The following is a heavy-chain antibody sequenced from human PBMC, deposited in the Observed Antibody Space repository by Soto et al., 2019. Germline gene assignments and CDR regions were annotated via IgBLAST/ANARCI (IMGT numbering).Heavy chain of an antibody. CDR3: AGEADYLNWFDP. Sequence: EVQLVESGGGLVQPGGSLRLSCAASGFTFSSYSMNWVRQAPGKGLEWVSYISSSSSTIYYADSVKGRFTISRDNAKNPLYPQMTTLRAEDTAVYYCAGEADYLNWFDPWGQGTLVTVSS. V-gene: IGHV3-48*01. J-gene: IGHJ5*02. D-gene: IGHD4-17*01. CDR1: GFTFSSYS. CDR2: ISSSSSTI.